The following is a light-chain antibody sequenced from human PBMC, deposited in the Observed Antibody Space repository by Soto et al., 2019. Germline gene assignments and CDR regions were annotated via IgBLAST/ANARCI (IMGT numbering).Light chain of an antibody. CDR3: QSADSSGTYFVV. J-gene: IGLJ2*01. V-gene: IGLV3-25*03. CDR1: ALPKQY. CDR2: KDS. Sequence: SYELTQPPSVSVSPGQTARITCSGDALPKQYAYWYQQKPGQAPVLVIYKDSERPSGIPERFSGSSSGTTVTLTISGVKAEDEADYYCQSADSSGTYFVVFGGGTKLTVL.